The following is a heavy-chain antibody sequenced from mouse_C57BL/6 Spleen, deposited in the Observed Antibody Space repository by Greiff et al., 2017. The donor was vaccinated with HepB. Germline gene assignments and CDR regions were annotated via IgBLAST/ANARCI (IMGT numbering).Heavy chain of an antibody. V-gene: IGHV1-52*01. CDR2: IDPSDSET. D-gene: IGHD2-2*01. J-gene: IGHJ4*01. CDR1: GYTFTSYW. Sequence: QVQLQQPGAELVRPGSSVKLSCKASGYTFTSYWMHWVKQRPIQGLEWIGNIDPSDSETHYNQKFKDKATLTVDKSSSTAYMQLSSLTSEVSAVYYCAREIYYGYDHAMDYWGQGTSVTVSS. CDR3: AREIYYGYDHAMDY.